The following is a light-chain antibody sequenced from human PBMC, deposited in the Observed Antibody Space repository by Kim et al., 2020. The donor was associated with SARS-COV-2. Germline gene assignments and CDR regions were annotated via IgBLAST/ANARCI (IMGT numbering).Light chain of an antibody. CDR1: QSVLTF. V-gene: IGKV1-39*01. CDR3: QQSYNIPLT. CDR2: AAS. J-gene: IGKJ1*01. Sequence: DIQLTQSPSSLSASLGDSVTITCRTSQSVLTFLNWYQQKPRKAPKLLIFAASSLQSGVPSRFSGSGSGTDFTLTINSLQAEDFATYYCQQSYNIPLTFGQGTKVDIK.